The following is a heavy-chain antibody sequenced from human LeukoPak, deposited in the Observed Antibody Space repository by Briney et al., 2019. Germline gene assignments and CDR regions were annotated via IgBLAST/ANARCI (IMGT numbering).Heavy chain of an antibody. CDR2: INTDGSST. V-gene: IGHV3-74*01. D-gene: IGHD1-20*01. CDR1: GFTFSSYW. Sequence: GGSLRLSCAASGFTFSSYWMHWVRQAPGKGLVWVSRINTDGSSTSYADSVKGRFIISRDDSKNTLFLQTNSLRAEDTAVYYCAKALSGTTPFDYWGQGTLVTVSS. J-gene: IGHJ4*02. CDR3: AKALSGTTPFDY.